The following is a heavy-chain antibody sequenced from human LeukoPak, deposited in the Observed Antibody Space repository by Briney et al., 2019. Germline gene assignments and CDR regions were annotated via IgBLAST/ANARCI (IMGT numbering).Heavy chain of an antibody. Sequence: ASVKVSCKASGYTFTDYYMHWVRQAPGQGFEWMGWINPNDGDTNYAKKIQGWVTMTRDTSISTAHMEVSRLRSDDTAVYYCARANFLYCSSTTCLFDYWGQGTLVTVSS. CDR2: INPNDGDT. CDR3: ARANFLYCSSTTCLFDY. D-gene: IGHD2-2*01. V-gene: IGHV1-2*04. J-gene: IGHJ4*02. CDR1: GYTFTDYY.